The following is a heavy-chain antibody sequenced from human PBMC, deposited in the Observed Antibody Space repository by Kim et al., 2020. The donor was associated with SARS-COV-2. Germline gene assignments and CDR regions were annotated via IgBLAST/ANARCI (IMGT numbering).Heavy chain of an antibody. CDR2: IKADGSEQ. V-gene: IGHV3-7*01. CDR1: GFTFSSYW. J-gene: IGHJ4*02. Sequence: GGSLRLSCAASGFTFSSYWMSWVRQAPGKGLEWVANIKADGSEQYYVDSVKGRFTISRDNAKNSLFLQMNSLRAEDTALYYCVRHINTYFDYWGQGTLVTVSS. CDR3: VRHINTYFDY. D-gene: IGHD2-21*01.